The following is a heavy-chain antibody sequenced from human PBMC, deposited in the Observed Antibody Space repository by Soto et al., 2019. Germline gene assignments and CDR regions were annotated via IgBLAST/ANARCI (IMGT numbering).Heavy chain of an antibody. Sequence: PGGSLRLSCAASGFTFSSYWMRWVRQAPEKGLEWVANIKQDGSEKYYVDSVKGRITISRDNAKNPLYLQMNSLRAEDTDVYYCARAVEDFWSGYYSNYYYGMDVWGQGTTVTVSS. CDR3: ARAVEDFWSGYYSNYYYGMDV. CDR2: IKQDGSEK. J-gene: IGHJ6*02. CDR1: GFTFSSYW. D-gene: IGHD3-3*01. V-gene: IGHV3-7*03.